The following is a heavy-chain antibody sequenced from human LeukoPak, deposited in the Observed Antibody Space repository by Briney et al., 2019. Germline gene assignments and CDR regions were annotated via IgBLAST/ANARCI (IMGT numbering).Heavy chain of an antibody. V-gene: IGHV4-30-4*01. D-gene: IGHD1-1*01. CDR2: IYYGGST. CDR1: GGSISSGDYY. Sequence: PSETLSLTCTVSGGSISSGDYYWSWIRQPPGKGLEWIGYIYYGGSTYYNPSLKSRVTISVDTSKNQFSLKLSSVTAADTAVYYCARVNGQPLSYYYYGMDVWGQGTTVTVSS. J-gene: IGHJ6*02. CDR3: ARVNGQPLSYYYYGMDV.